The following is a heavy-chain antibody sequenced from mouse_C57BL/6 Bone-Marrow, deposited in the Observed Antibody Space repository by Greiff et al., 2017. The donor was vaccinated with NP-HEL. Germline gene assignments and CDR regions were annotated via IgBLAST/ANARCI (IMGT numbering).Heavy chain of an antibody. V-gene: IGHV3-6*01. J-gene: IGHJ3*01. CDR1: GYSITSGYY. Sequence: EVQLQQSGPGLVKPSQSLSLTCSVTGYSITSGYYWNWIRQFPGNKLEWMGYISYDGSNNYNPSLNNRISITRDTSKNQFFLKLNSVTTEDTATYYCARDGGIYWGQGTLVTVSA. CDR2: ISYDGSN. CDR3: ARDGGIY.